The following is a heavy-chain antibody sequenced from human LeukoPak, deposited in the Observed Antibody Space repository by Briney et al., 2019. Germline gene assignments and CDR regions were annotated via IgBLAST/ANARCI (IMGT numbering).Heavy chain of an antibody. V-gene: IGHV4-59*01. CDR2: IYYSGST. J-gene: IGHJ4*02. CDR1: GGSLSSYY. Sequence: SETLSLTCTVSGGSLSSYYWSWIRQPPGKGLEWIGYIYYSGSTNYNPSLKSRVTISVDTSKNQFSLKLSSVPAADTAVYYCARGLGPDFDYWGQGTLVTVSS. CDR3: ARGLGPDFDY.